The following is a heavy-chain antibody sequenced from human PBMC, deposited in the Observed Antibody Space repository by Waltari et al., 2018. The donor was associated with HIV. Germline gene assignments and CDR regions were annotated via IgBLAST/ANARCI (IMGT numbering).Heavy chain of an antibody. CDR3: ARGGYNWNDVPVPPFDP. V-gene: IGHV4-38-2*01. J-gene: IGHJ5*02. Sequence: QVQLQESGPGLVKPSETLSLTCAVSGYSISSGYYWGWIRHPPGKGLAWMGGIHHSGSTYYNPSLKSRVPTEVDPSKIQSALQRSSVTAADTAGYYCARGGYNWNDVPVPPFDPWGQGTLVTVSS. D-gene: IGHD1-1*01. CDR1: GYSISSGYY. CDR2: IHHSGST.